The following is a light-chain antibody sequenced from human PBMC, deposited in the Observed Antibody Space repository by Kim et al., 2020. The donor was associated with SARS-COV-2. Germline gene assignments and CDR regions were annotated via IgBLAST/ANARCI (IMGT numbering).Light chain of an antibody. J-gene: IGKJ2*01. CDR1: QSISSW. V-gene: IGKV1-5*03. Sequence: SASVGDRVTITCRASQSISSWLAWYQQKPGKAPKLRIYKASSLESGVPSRFSGSASGTEFTLTISSLQPDDFATYYCQHYNSPPYNFGQGTKLEIK. CDR2: KAS. CDR3: QHYNSPPYN.